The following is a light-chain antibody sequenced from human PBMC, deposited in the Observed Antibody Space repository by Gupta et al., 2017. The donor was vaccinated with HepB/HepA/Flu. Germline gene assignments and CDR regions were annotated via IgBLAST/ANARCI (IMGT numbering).Light chain of an antibody. J-gene: IGKJ1*01. CDR1: QSVGTN. V-gene: IGKV3D-15*01. CDR2: GAS. Sequence: TVMTQSPATLSLSPGERATLSCRASQSVGTNLAWYQQKPGQAPRLLIHGASTRATGIPARFSGSGYGTDFTLTISSLQSEDFAVYYCHQYKNWPPWTFGHGTKVESK. CDR3: HQYKNWPPWT.